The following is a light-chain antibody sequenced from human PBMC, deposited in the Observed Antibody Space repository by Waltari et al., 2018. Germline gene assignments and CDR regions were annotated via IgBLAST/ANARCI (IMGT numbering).Light chain of an antibody. Sequence: IQLTQSPSSLSASVGDRVTITCLSRQGISTYLAWYQQKPGEAPKLLIYAASTLQSGVPSRFSGSGSGTDFTLTISSLQPEDFATYYCQQLYTYPYTFGQGTKLEIK. V-gene: IGKV1-9*01. J-gene: IGKJ2*01. CDR3: QQLYTYPYT. CDR1: QGISTY. CDR2: AAS.